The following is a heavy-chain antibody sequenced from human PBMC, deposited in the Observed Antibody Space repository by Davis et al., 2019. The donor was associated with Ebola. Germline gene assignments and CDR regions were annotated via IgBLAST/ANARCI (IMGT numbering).Heavy chain of an antibody. D-gene: IGHD3-10*01. Sequence: GESLKISCAASGFTFSSYAMHWVRQAPGKGLEWVAVISYDGSNKYYADSVKGRFTISRDNSKNTLYLQMNSLRAEDTAVYYCARSCWFCGRGMDVWGQGTTVTVSS. V-gene: IGHV3-30-3*01. CDR3: ARSCWFCGRGMDV. CDR2: ISYDGSNK. CDR1: GFTFSSYA. J-gene: IGHJ6*02.